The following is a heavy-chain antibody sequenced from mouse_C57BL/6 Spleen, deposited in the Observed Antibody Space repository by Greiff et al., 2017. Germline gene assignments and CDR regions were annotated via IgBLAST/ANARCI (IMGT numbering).Heavy chain of an antibody. CDR3: ARRGNDYAMDY. J-gene: IGHJ4*01. CDR1: GYTFTSYR. CDR2: IDPSDSYT. Sequence: QVQLQQPGAELVRPGTSVKLSCKASGYTFTSYRMHWVKQRPGQGLEWIGVIDPSDSYTNYNQKFKGKATLTVDTSSSTAYMQLSSLTSEDSAVYYCARRGNDYAMDYWGQGTSVTVSS. D-gene: IGHD2-1*01. V-gene: IGHV1-59*01.